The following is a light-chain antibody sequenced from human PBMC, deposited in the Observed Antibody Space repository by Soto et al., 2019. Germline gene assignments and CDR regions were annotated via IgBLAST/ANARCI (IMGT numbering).Light chain of an antibody. CDR1: SSDVGGYNC. V-gene: IGLV2-11*01. Sequence: QSVLTHPRSVSGSPGQSVTISCTGTSSDVGGYNCVSWYQQHPGKAPQLIIYDVTQRPSGVPDRFSGSKSGNTASLSISGLQAEDEADYYCCSHSASYTFVFGTGTKVTV. CDR3: CSHSASYTFV. CDR2: DVT. J-gene: IGLJ1*01.